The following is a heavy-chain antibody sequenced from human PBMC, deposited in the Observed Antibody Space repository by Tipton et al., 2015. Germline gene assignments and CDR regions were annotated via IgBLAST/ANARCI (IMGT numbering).Heavy chain of an antibody. Sequence: QSGAEVKKSGSSVKVSCKTSGGTFSTFALSWVRQAPGPGLEWMGGIIPIFGTIDYAQKFQGRVTITADESTSTAYMELSSLRSEDTAIYYWATRGDCGGDCSMYYFDYGGQGTLVTVSS. CDR1: GGTFSTFA. CDR3: ATRGDCGGDCSMYYFDY. V-gene: IGHV1-69*01. J-gene: IGHJ4*02. D-gene: IGHD2-21*02. CDR2: IIPIFGTI.